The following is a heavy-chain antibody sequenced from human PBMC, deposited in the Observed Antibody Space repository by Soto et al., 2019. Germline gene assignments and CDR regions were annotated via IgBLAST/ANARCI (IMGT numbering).Heavy chain of an antibody. CDR1: GGSFSSGGYY. Sequence: QLQLQASCPGLVKPSQTLSLACTVSGGSFSSGGYYWSWIRQLPGKGLDWIGYIYDSGSTYYNPYPTGRFAISLDTAKNQFSLKPSSVTAADTAVYYWASATSCTGPHAYWGQGTLVTVSS. CDR3: ASATSCTGPHAY. V-gene: IGHV4-31*03. CDR2: IYDSGST. J-gene: IGHJ4*02. D-gene: IGHD2-8*02.